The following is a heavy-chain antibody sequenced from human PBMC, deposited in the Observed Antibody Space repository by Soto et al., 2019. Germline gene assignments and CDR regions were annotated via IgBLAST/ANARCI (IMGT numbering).Heavy chain of an antibody. Sequence: QVQLVQSGAEVKKPGASVKVSCKASGYTFTSYGISWVRQAPGQGLEWMGWISPFNGNTHYAQKLQGRVTMTTDTSTSIAYMELRSLRSDDTAVFYCARDLNQWELRLGVYWGQGTLVTVSS. V-gene: IGHV1-18*04. CDR2: ISPFNGNT. CDR1: GYTFTSYG. J-gene: IGHJ4*02. D-gene: IGHD1-26*01. CDR3: ARDLNQWELRLGVY.